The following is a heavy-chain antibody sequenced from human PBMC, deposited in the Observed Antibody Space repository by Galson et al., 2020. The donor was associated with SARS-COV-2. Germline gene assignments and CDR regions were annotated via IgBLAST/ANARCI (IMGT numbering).Heavy chain of an antibody. CDR2: IYRGGST. CDR1: GFTVSSSY. D-gene: IGHD6-19*01. V-gene: IGHV3-66*01. J-gene: IGHJ4*02. Sequence: TGGSLRLSCAASGFTVSSSYMRWVRQAPVKGLEWVSVIYRGGSTYYADSVKARFTISRDNSKNTLYLQMNSLRAEDTAVYYCARRYSSAWSHDYWGQGTLVTVSS. CDR3: ARRYSSAWSHDY.